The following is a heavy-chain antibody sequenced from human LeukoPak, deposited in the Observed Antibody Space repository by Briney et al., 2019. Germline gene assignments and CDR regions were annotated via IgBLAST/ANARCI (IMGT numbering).Heavy chain of an antibody. CDR3: ARRRAAAGTARFDY. V-gene: IGHV1-46*01. Sequence: ASVKVSCKASGYTFTSYYMHWVRQAPGQGLEWMGIINPSGGSTSYAQKFQGRVTMTRNTSISTAYMELSSLRSEDTAVYYCARRRAAAGTARFDYWGQGTLVTVSS. CDR2: INPSGGST. CDR1: GYTFTSYY. D-gene: IGHD6-13*01. J-gene: IGHJ4*02.